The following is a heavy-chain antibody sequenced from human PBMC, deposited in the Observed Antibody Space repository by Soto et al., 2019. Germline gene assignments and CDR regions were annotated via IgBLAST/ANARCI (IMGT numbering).Heavy chain of an antibody. J-gene: IGHJ6*02. CDR3: AKPWGELVDVNAFPYQGGDYYYGMDV. D-gene: IGHD2-2*01. V-gene: IGHV3-23*01. Sequence: EVQLLESGGGLVQPGGSLRLSCAASGFTFSSYAMSWVRQAPGKGLEWVSAISGSGGSTYYADSVKGRFTISRDNSKNTLYLQMNSLRAEDTAVYYCAKPWGELVDVNAFPYQGGDYYYGMDVWGQGTTVTVSS. CDR2: ISGSGGST. CDR1: GFTFSSYA.